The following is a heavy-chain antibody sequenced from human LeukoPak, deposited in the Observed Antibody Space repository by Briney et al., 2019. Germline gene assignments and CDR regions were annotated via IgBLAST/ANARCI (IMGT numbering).Heavy chain of an antibody. Sequence: ETLSLTCTVSGYSISSGYYWGWIRQPPGKGLEWVSSISSRSTYIYYADSVRGRFTISRDNAKNSLYLQMNSLRAEDTAVYYCARFRFGYYDSSAPRWGQGTLVTVSS. CDR2: ISSRSTYI. CDR3: ARFRFGYYDSSAPR. CDR1: GYSISSGYY. D-gene: IGHD3-22*01. J-gene: IGHJ4*02. V-gene: IGHV3-21*01.